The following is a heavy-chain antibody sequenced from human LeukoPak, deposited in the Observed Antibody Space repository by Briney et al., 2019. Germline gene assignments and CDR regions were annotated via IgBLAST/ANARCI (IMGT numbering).Heavy chain of an antibody. CDR2: IYYSGST. D-gene: IGHD4-23*01. CDR3: ARIEDYGGNSVNY. Sequence: DPSQTLSLTCTVSGGSISSYYWSWIRQPPGKGLEWIGYIYYSGSTNYKPSLKSRVTISVDTSKNQFSLKLSSVTAADTAVYYCARIEDYGGNSVNYWGQGTLVTVSS. V-gene: IGHV4-59*01. J-gene: IGHJ4*02. CDR1: GGSISSYY.